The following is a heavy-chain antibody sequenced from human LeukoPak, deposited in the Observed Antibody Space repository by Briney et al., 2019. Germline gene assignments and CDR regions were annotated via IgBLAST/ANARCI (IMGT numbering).Heavy chain of an antibody. CDR2: IQHDGIDK. CDR3: AIFNTVGLDYFDY. CDR1: GFTFSNYG. Sequence: PGGSLRLSCTASGFTFSNYGMHWVRQSPDKGLEWVAFIQHDGIDKYYTDSVKGRFTISRDNSKNTLYLQMNSLRAEDTAVYYCAIFNTVGLDYFDYWGQGTLVTVSS. V-gene: IGHV3-30*02. J-gene: IGHJ4*02. D-gene: IGHD2-15*01.